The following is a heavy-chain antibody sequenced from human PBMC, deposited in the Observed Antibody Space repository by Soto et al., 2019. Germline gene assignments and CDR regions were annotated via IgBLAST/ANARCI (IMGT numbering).Heavy chain of an antibody. J-gene: IGHJ6*02. V-gene: IGHV3-30*18. CDR2: ISYDGSNK. CDR1: GFTFSSYG. Sequence: QVQLGESGGGVVQPGRSLRLSCAASGFTFSSYGMHWVRQAPGKGLEWVAVISYDGSNKYYADSAKGRFTISRDNSKNTLYLQMSSLRAADTAVYYCAKDLLGPGRAYGMDVWGQGTTVTVSS. CDR3: AKDLLGPGRAYGMDV. D-gene: IGHD7-27*01.